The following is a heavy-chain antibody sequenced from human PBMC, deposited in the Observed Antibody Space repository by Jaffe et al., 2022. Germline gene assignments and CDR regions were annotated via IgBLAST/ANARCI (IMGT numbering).Heavy chain of an antibody. D-gene: IGHD2-15*01. Sequence: EVQLLESGGGLVQPGGSLRLSCAASGFTFSSYAMSWVRQAPGKGLEWVSAISGSGGSTYYADSVKGRFTISRDNSKNTLYLQMNSLRAEDTAVYYCAKQGYCSGGSCYSGWFDPWGQGTLVTVSS. CDR1: GFTFSSYA. CDR3: AKQGYCSGGSCYSGWFDP. V-gene: IGHV3-23*01. CDR2: ISGSGGST. J-gene: IGHJ5*02.